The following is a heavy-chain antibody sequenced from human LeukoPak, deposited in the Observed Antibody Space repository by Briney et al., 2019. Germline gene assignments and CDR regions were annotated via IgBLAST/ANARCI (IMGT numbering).Heavy chain of an antibody. CDR2: ISSNGGST. V-gene: IGHV3-64*02. J-gene: IGHJ4*02. D-gene: IGHD2-15*01. CDR1: GFTFSTYA. CDR3: ATSGGGFSDY. Sequence: GGSLRLSCAASGFTFSTYAMHWVRQAPGKGLEYVSAISSNGGSTYYADSVKGRFTTSRDNSKNTLYLQMGSLTAEDMAVYYCATSGGGFSDYWGQGTLVTVSS.